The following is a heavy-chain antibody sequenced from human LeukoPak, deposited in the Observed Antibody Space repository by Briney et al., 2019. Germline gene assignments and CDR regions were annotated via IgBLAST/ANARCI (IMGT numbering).Heavy chain of an antibody. CDR2: INPNNGVT. CDR1: GYTFTEHY. J-gene: IGHJ4*02. D-gene: IGHD3-22*01. Sequence: GASVTVSCKASGYTFTEHYIHWVRQAPGQGLEWMGWINPNNGVTNYAQKFQGRVTMTRDTSISTAYMELSRLRSDDTAVYYCARAHYYDSSGYYYFIASYFDYWGQGTLVTVSS. CDR3: ARAHYYDSSGYYYFIASYFDY. V-gene: IGHV1-2*02.